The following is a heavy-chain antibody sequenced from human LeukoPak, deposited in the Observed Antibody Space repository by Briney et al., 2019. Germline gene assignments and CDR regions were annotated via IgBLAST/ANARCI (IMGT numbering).Heavy chain of an antibody. CDR1: GYIFTSYA. CDR3: ARQLRWDQYYFDY. J-gene: IGHJ4*02. CDR2: ISAYNGDT. Sequence: ASVKVSCKASGYIFTSYAINWVRQATGQGLEWMGWISAYNGDTKYALNLQGRVTMTTDTSTSTAYMELRSLRSDDTAVYYCARQLRWDQYYFDYWGQGTLVTVSS. D-gene: IGHD4-23*01. V-gene: IGHV1-18*01.